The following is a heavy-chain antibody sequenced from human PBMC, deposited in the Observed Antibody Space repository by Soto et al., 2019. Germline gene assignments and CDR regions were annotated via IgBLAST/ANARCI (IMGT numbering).Heavy chain of an antibody. V-gene: IGHV3-74*01. CDR1: GFTFSTYW. J-gene: IGHJ4*02. D-gene: IGHD5-12*01. CDR2: INTGGGTT. Sequence: QPGGSLRLSCAASGFTFSTYWMHWVRQPPGKGLVWVSRINTGGGTTNYADSVKGRFTISRDNAKNTLYLQMNSLRAEDTAVYYCVRDHTGYDDYWGQGTLVTVSS. CDR3: VRDHTGYDDY.